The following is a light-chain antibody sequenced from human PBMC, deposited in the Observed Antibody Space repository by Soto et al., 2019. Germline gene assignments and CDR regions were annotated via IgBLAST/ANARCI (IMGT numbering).Light chain of an antibody. CDR3: QQYGSAPFT. Sequence: IVMTQSPATLSVSPGERATLSCRASQSVSSNLAWYQQKPGQAPRLLIYGASTRATGIPGRISGSGSGTDFTLTISRLEPEDFAVYYCQQYGSAPFTFGPGTKVDIK. J-gene: IGKJ3*01. CDR2: GAS. CDR1: QSVSSN. V-gene: IGKV3-20*01.